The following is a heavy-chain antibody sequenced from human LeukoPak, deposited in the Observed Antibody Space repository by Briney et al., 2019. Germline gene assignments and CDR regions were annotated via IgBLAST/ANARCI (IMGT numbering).Heavy chain of an antibody. CDR3: ARVHDYGDYGAISHFDY. CDR2: INPNSGGT. CDR1: GYTFTGYY. Sequence: ASVKVSCKASGYTFTGYYMHWVRQAPGQGLEWMGWINPNSGGTNYAQKFQGRVTMTRDTSISTAYMELSRLRSDDTAVYYCARVHDYGDYGAISHFDYWGQGTLVTVSS. V-gene: IGHV1-2*02. D-gene: IGHD4-17*01. J-gene: IGHJ4*02.